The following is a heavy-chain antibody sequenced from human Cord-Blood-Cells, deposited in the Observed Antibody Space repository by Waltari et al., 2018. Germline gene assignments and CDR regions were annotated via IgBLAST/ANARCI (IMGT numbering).Heavy chain of an antibody. J-gene: IGHJ2*01. V-gene: IGHV1-8*01. CDR1: GYNFTGYD. CDR3: ARGLRRYFDL. CDR2: MNPNSGNT. D-gene: IGHD3-16*01. Sequence: QVQLVQSGDEVKKPAACVKVSCRASGYNFTGYDINWVRQATGQGLEWMGWMNPNSGNTGYAQKFQGRVTMTRNTSISTAYMELSSLRSEDTAVYYCARGLRRYFDLWGRGTLVTVSS.